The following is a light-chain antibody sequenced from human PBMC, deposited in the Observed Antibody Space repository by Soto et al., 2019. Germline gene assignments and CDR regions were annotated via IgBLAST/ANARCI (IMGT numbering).Light chain of an antibody. CDR1: QSVSSSY. Sequence: EIVLTQSPGTLSLSPGERATLSCRASQSVSSSYLAWYQQKPGQAPRLLIYDASNRATGIPARFSGSGSGTEFILTISSLQSEDFAFYYCQQYDDWPWTFGQGTKVDIK. CDR3: QQYDDWPWT. V-gene: IGKV3D-15*01. J-gene: IGKJ1*01. CDR2: DAS.